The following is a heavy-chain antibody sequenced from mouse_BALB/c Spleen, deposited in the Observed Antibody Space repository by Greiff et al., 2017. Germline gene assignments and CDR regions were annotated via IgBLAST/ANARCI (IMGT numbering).Heavy chain of an antibody. Sequence: QVQLKESGAELARPGASVKLSCKASGYTFTSYWMQWVKQRPGQGLEWIGAIYPGDGDTRYTQKFKGKATLTADKSSSTAYMQLSSLASEDSAVYYCARGETTATWEDWYFDVWGAGTTVTVSS. V-gene: IGHV1-87*01. CDR1: GYTFTSYW. D-gene: IGHD1-2*01. CDR3: ARGETTATWEDWYFDV. J-gene: IGHJ1*01. CDR2: IYPGDGDT.